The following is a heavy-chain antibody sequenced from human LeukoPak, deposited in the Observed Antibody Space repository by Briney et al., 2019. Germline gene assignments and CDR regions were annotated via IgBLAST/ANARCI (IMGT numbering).Heavy chain of an antibody. D-gene: IGHD1-26*01. CDR2: ISYDGSNK. CDR3: AREVEASFAFDY. V-gene: IGHV3-30-3*01. Sequence: GGSLRLSCAAPGFTFSSYAMHWVRQAPGKGLEWVAVISYDGSNKYYADSVKGRFTISRDNSKNTLYLQMNSLRAEDTAVYYCAREVEASFAFDYWGQGTLVTVSS. CDR1: GFTFSSYA. J-gene: IGHJ4*02.